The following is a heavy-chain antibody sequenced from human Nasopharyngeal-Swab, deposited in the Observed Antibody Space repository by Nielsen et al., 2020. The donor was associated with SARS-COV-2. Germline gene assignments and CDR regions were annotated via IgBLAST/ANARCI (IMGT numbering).Heavy chain of an antibody. CDR3: AGVGGMDV. CDR1: GFTFEDYA. CDR2: ISWNSGSI. D-gene: IGHD1-26*01. J-gene: IGHJ6*02. V-gene: IGHV3-9*01. Sequence: GGSLRLSCAASGFTFEDYAMHWVRQAPGKGLEWVSGISWNSGSIGYADSVKGRFTISRDNAKNSLYLQMNSLRAEDTALYYCAGVGGMDVWGQGTTVTVSS.